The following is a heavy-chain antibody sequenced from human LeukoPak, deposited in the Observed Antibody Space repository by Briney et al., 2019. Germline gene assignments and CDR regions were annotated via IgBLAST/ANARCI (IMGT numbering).Heavy chain of an antibody. CDR1: GFTFSSYA. J-gene: IGHJ4*02. Sequence: GGSLRLSCAASGFTFSSYAMSWVRQAPGKGLEWVSAISGNGGSTYYADSVKGRFTISRDNSKNTLYLQMNSLRAEDTAVYYCAKDLREYQLLSGDYWGQGTLVTVSS. CDR3: AKDLREYQLLSGDY. D-gene: IGHD2-2*01. V-gene: IGHV3-23*01. CDR2: ISGNGGST.